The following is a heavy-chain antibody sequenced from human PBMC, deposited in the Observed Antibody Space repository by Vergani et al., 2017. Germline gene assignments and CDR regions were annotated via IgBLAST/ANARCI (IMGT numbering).Heavy chain of an antibody. J-gene: IGHJ4*02. V-gene: IGHV4-39*07. CDR2: IYYSGST. CDR1: GGSISSSSYY. CDR3: ARGHDSSSWYGVDY. D-gene: IGHD6-13*01. Sequence: QLQLQESGPGLVKPSETLSLTCTVSGGSISSSSYYWGWIRQPPGKGLEWIGSIYYSGSTYYNPSLKSRVTISVDTSKNQFSLKLSSVTAADTAVYYCARGHDSSSWYGVDYWGQGTLVTVSS.